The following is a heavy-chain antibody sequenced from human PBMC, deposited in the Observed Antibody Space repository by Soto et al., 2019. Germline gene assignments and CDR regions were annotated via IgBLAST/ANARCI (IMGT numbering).Heavy chain of an antibody. V-gene: IGHV3-33*01. J-gene: IGHJ6*02. D-gene: IGHD2-2*02. Sequence: GGSLRLSCAASGFTFSSYGMHWVRQAPGKGLEWVAVIWYDGSNKYYADSVKGRFTISRDNSKNTLYLQMSSLRAEDTAVYYCAREYCRSSSCYTGYYYYGMDVWGQGTMVTVSS. CDR2: IWYDGSNK. CDR3: AREYCRSSSCYTGYYYYGMDV. CDR1: GFTFSSYG.